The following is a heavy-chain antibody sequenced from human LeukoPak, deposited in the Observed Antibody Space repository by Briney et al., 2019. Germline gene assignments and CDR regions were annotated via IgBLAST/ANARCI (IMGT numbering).Heavy chain of an antibody. CDR3: ARNGAPVVTAITPYYYYMDV. CDR1: GFTFSSYG. Sequence: GGSLRLSCAGSGFTFSSYGMSWVRQAPGKGLEWVSGISGSGGSTYYADSVKGRFTISRDNSKNKLYLRINSLRAEDTAVYYCARNGAPVVTAITPYYYYMDVWGKGTTVTVSS. J-gene: IGHJ6*03. CDR2: ISGSGGST. V-gene: IGHV3-23*01. D-gene: IGHD2-21*02.